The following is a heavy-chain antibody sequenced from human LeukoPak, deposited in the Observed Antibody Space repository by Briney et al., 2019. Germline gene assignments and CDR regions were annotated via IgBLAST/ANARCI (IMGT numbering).Heavy chain of an antibody. CDR2: INHSGST. V-gene: IGHV4-30-2*01. CDR1: GGSISSGGYY. CDR3: ARGRGHDY. J-gene: IGHJ4*02. Sequence: PSQTLSLTCTVSGGSISSGGYYWSWIRQPPGKGLEWIGEINHSGSTNYNPSLKSRVTISVDTSKNQFSLKLSSVTAADTAVYYCARGRGHDYWGQGTLVTVSS.